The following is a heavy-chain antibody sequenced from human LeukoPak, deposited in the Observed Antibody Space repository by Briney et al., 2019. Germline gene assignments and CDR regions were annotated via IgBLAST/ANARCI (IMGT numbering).Heavy chain of an antibody. CDR1: GFTFSSYG. V-gene: IGHV3-30*18. J-gene: IGHJ3*02. CDR3: AKDSGIAVAGTLRAFDI. D-gene: IGHD6-19*01. Sequence: GGSLRLSCAASGFTFSSYGMHWVRQAPGKGLEWVAVISYDGSNKYFADSVKGRFTISRDNSKNTLYLRMNSLRAEDTAVYYCAKDSGIAVAGTLRAFDIWGQGTMVTVSS. CDR2: ISYDGSNK.